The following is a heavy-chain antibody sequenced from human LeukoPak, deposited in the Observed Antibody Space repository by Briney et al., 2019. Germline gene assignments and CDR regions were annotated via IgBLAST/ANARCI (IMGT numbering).Heavy chain of an antibody. CDR3: ARGSPHHSSGYSLDP. Sequence: PSETLSLTCAVYGGSFTGYYWTWIRQPPGKGLEWIGKVTHTGSTKYNPSLKSRVTISVDTSKNQFSLKLNSVTAADTAVYYCARGSPHHSSGYSLDPWGQGTLVTVSS. J-gene: IGHJ5*02. V-gene: IGHV4-34*01. CDR2: VTHTGST. D-gene: IGHD3-22*01. CDR1: GGSFTGYY.